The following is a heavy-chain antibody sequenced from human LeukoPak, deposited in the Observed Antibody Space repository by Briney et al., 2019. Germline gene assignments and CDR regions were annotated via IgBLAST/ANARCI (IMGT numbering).Heavy chain of an antibody. Sequence: GGSLRLSCAASGFTFSNYGIHWVRQAPGKGREGGAVICYDGSNKYYADSVKGRLTISRDNSKNTLYLQMNSLKVEDTAVYYCARDDSSLAPFDYWGQGTLVTVSS. CDR3: ARDDSSLAPFDY. V-gene: IGHV3-33*01. CDR1: GFTFSNYG. J-gene: IGHJ4*02. D-gene: IGHD4-11*01. CDR2: ICYDGSNK.